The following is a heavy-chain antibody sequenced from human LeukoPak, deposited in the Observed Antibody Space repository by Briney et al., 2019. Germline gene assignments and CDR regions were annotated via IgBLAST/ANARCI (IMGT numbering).Heavy chain of an antibody. J-gene: IGHJ4*02. CDR1: GGSISSYY. D-gene: IGHD2-8*02. V-gene: IGHV4-59*01. CDR3: AAESDSAWFTGGDFDY. CDR2: IYYSGST. Sequence: SETLSLTCTVSGGSISSYYWSWIRQPPGKGLEWIGYIYYSGSTNYNPSLKSRVTISVDTSKNQFSLKLSSVTAADTAVYYCAAESDSAWFTGGDFDYWGQGTLVTVSS.